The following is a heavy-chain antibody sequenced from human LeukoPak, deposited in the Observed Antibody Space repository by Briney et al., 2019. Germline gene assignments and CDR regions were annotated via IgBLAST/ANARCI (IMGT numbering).Heavy chain of an antibody. CDR3: STSHGGNSDFDY. V-gene: IGHV3-48*03. Sequence: GGSLRLSCAASGFSFTKNDANWVRQAPGKGLEWVAYISQSGTTTYYQESVKGRFTISGDNANNSLYLQMNNLRAEDTAVYFCSTSHGGNSDFDYWGQGTLVTVSS. CDR2: ISQSGTTT. CDR1: GFSFTKND. J-gene: IGHJ4*02. D-gene: IGHD4-23*01.